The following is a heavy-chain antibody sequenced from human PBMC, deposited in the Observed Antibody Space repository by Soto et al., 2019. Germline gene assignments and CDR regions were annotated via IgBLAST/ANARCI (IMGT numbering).Heavy chain of an antibody. Sequence: GESLKISCKGSGYSFTSYWISWVRQMPGKGLEWMGRIDPSDSYTNYSPSFQGHVTISADKSISTAYLQWSSLKASDTAMYYCARRPNKSRGFYSLSLDFWGKGKMVT. CDR2: IDPSDSYT. D-gene: IGHD3-22*01. J-gene: IGHJ3*01. CDR3: ARRPNKSRGFYSLSLDF. V-gene: IGHV5-10-1*01. CDR1: GYSFTSYW.